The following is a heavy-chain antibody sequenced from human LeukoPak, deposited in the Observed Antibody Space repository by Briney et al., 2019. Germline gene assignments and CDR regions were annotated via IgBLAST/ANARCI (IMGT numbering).Heavy chain of an antibody. CDR1: GGTFSSYA. J-gene: IGHJ4*02. CDR2: IIPIFGTA. V-gene: IGHV1-69*06. CDR3: AREGHSGDYLDY. Sequence: SVKVSCKASGGTFSSYAISWVRQAPGQGLEWMGGIIPIFGTANYAQKFQGRVTITADKSTSTAYMELSSLRSEDTAVYYCAREGHSGDYLDYWGQGTLVTVSS. D-gene: IGHD3-10*01.